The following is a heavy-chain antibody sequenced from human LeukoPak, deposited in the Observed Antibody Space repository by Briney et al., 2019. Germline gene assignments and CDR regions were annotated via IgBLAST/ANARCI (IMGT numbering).Heavy chain of an antibody. J-gene: IGHJ6*02. CDR2: INPNSGGT. D-gene: IGHD5-18*01. Sequence: GASVKVSCKASRYTFTGYYTHWVRQAPGQGLEWMGWINPNSGGTNYAQKFQGRVTMTTDTSTSTAYMELRSLRSDDTAVYYCARENSWIQLWLSVYGMDVWGQGTTVTVSS. V-gene: IGHV1-2*02. CDR1: RYTFTGYY. CDR3: ARENSWIQLWLSVYGMDV.